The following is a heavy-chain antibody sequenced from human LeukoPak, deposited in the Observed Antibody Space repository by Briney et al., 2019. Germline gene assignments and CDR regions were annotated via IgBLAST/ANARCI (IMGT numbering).Heavy chain of an antibody. CDR3: AKDGRTYYDFWSGSNWFDP. V-gene: IGHV3-23*01. CDR2: ISGSGDDT. Sequence: SGGSLRLSCAASGFTFSSYAMSWVRQAPGKGLEWVSAISGSGDDTYYADSVKGRFTISRDNSRNTLYLQMNSLRAEDTAVYYCAKDGRTYYDFWSGSNWFDPWGQGTLVTVSS. CDR1: GFTFSSYA. D-gene: IGHD3-3*01. J-gene: IGHJ5*02.